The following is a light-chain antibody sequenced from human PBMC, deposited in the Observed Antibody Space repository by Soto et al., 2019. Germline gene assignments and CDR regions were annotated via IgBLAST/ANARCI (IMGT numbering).Light chain of an antibody. J-gene: IGKJ4*01. V-gene: IGKV1-27*01. CDR1: QDISTY. CDR3: QKYDNAPLT. Sequence: DIQMTQAPSSLSASVGDRVTITCRARQDISTYLAWYQQKPGKVPKLLISAAYTLQSGVPPRFSGGGSGTDFTLTISSLQPEDVATYYCQKYDNAPLTFGGGTKVEIK. CDR2: AAY.